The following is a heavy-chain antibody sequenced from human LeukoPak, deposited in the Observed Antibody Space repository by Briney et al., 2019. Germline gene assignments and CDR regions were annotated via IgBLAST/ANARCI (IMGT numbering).Heavy chain of an antibody. CDR3: ARGSSGWPFDY. CDR2: ISYDGSNK. J-gene: IGHJ4*02. D-gene: IGHD6-19*01. V-gene: IGHV3-30-3*01. Sequence: GGSLRLSCAASGFTFSSYAMHWVRQAPGKGLEWVAVISYDGSNKYYADSVKGRFTISRDNSKNTLYLQMNSLSAEDTAVYYCARGSSGWPFDYWGQGTPVTVSS. CDR1: GFTFSSYA.